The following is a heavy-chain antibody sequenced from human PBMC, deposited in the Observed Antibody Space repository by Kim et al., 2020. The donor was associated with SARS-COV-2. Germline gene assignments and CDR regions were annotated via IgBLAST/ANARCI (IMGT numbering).Heavy chain of an antibody. V-gene: IGHV4-59*01. CDR2: ST. CDR3: AREGVGYFDY. Sequence: STNSTPSLKSRVTISVDTSKNQFSLKLSSVTAADTAVYYCAREGVGYFDYWGQGTLVTVSS. J-gene: IGHJ4*02. D-gene: IGHD1-26*01.